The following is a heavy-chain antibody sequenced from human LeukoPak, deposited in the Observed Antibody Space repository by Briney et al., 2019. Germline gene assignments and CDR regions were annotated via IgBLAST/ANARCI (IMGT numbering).Heavy chain of an antibody. CDR2: INSDSGGT. CDR3: ARENGDYEDNHFDY. Sequence: ASVKVSCKASGYTFTGYYLHWVRQAPGQGLEWMGWINSDSGGTNYAQNFQGRVTMTRDTPISTAYMELSRLRSDDTAVYYCARENGDYEDNHFDYWGQGTLVTVSS. J-gene: IGHJ4*02. V-gene: IGHV1-2*02. D-gene: IGHD4-17*01. CDR1: GYTFTGYY.